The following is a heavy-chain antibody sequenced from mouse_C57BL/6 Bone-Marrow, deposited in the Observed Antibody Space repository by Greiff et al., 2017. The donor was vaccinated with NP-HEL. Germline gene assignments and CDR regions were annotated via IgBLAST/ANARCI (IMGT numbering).Heavy chain of an antibody. Sequence: VQLQQPGAELVRPGSSVKLSCKASGYTFTSYWMDWVKQRPGQGLEWIGNIYPSDSETHYNQKFKDKATLTVDKSSSTAYMQLSSLTSEDSAVYYSARFYEGFFAYWGQGTLVTVSA. CDR2: IYPSDSET. J-gene: IGHJ3*01. CDR3: ARFYEGFFAY. CDR1: GYTFTSYW. D-gene: IGHD2-12*01. V-gene: IGHV1-61*01.